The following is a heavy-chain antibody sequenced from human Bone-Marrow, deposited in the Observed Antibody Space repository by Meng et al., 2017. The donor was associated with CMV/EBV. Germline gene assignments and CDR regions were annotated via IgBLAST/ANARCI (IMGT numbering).Heavy chain of an antibody. J-gene: IGHJ4*02. Sequence: LSLTCTVSGGSISSSSYYWGWVRQAPGKGLEWVSYISSSGSTIYYADSVKGRFTISRDNAKNSLYLQMNSLRAEDTAVYYCALIAYYDFWSGYDFDYWGQGTLVTVSS. CDR1: GGSISSSSYY. CDR2: ISSSGSTI. D-gene: IGHD3-3*01. V-gene: IGHV3-48*03. CDR3: ALIAYYDFWSGYDFDY.